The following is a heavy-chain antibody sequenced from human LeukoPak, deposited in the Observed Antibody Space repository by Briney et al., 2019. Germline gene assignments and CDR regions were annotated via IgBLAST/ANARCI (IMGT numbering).Heavy chain of an antibody. V-gene: IGHV3-23*01. CDR3: AKDPRQLVLGY. J-gene: IGHJ4*02. CDR1: GFTFRSYA. CDR2: ISGSGGST. Sequence: GGSLRLSCAAPGFTFRSYAMSWVRQAPGKGLDWVAAISGSGGSTYYEDSVKGRFTISRDNFKNTLYLQMTSLRAEDTAVYYCAKDPRQLVLGYWGQGTLVTVSS. D-gene: IGHD6-13*01.